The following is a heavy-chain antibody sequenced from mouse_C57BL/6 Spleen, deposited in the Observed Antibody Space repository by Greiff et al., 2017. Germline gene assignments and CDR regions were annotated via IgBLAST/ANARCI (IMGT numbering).Heavy chain of an antibody. D-gene: IGHD1-1*01. V-gene: IGHV1-50*01. J-gene: IGHJ2*01. CDR1: GYTFTSYW. CDR3: ASTTVVAFDY. CDR2: IDPSDSYT. Sequence: QVQLQQPGAELVKPGASVKLSCKASGYTFTSYWMQGVKQRPGQGLEWIGEIDPSDSYTNYNPKFKGKAPLTVDTSSSTAYMQLSSLTSEDSAVYYCASTTVVAFDYWGQGTTLTVSS.